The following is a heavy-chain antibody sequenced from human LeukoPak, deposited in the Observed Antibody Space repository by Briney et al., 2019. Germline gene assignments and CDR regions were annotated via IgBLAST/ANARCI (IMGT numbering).Heavy chain of an antibody. Sequence: EASVKVSGKVSGYTLTELSMHWVRQAPGKGLEWMGGFDPEDGETIYAQKFQGRVTMTEDTSTDTAYMELSSLRSEDTAVYYCATLVSLDSSSWYRWFDPWGQGTLVTVSS. CDR1: GYTLTELS. CDR3: ATLVSLDSSSWYRWFDP. J-gene: IGHJ5*02. CDR2: FDPEDGET. D-gene: IGHD6-13*01. V-gene: IGHV1-24*01.